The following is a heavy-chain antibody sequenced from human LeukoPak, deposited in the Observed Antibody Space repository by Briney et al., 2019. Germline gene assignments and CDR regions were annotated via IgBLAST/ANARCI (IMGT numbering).Heavy chain of an antibody. J-gene: IGHJ4*02. D-gene: IGHD5-18*01. Sequence: GGSLRLSCAASGFTFDDYAMHWVRQAPGKGLEWVSGISWNSGSIGYADSVKGRFTISRDNAKNSLYLQMNSLRAEDTAVYCCARGQYSYGYSSFDYWGQGTLVTVSS. CDR3: ARGQYSYGYSSFDY. CDR2: ISWNSGSI. V-gene: IGHV3-9*01. CDR1: GFTFDDYA.